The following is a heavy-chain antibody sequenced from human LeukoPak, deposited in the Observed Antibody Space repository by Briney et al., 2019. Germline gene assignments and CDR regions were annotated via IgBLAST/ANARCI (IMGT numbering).Heavy chain of an antibody. J-gene: IGHJ3*02. CDR2: FDVEDGEI. V-gene: IGHV1-24*01. CDR1: GYTLTQLS. CDR3: ATNRQIMILGVVIMPAFDI. D-gene: IGHD3-3*01. Sequence: GASVKVSCKVSGYTLTQLSVHWVRQAPGKGLEWMGGFDVEDGEIIYAQKFQDRVTMTEDTSTDTAYMELSSLRSEDTAVYYCATNRQIMILGVVIMPAFDIWGQGTMVTVSS.